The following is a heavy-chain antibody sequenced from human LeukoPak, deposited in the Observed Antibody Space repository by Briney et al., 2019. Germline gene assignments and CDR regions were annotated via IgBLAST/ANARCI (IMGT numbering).Heavy chain of an antibody. CDR1: GYTFTRYA. D-gene: IGHD3-22*01. V-gene: IGHV7-4-1*02. CDR2: INTNTGNP. Sequence: GASVKVSCKASGYTFTRYAMNWVRQAPGQGLEWMGWINTNTGNPTYAQGFTGRFIFSLDTSVSTAYLQISSLKAEDTAVYYCARGRGSGYYYVAPPFDYWGQGTLVTVSS. CDR3: ARGRGSGYYYVAPPFDY. J-gene: IGHJ4*02.